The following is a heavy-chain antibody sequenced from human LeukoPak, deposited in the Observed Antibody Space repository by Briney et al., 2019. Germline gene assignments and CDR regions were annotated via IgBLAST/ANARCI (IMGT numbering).Heavy chain of an antibody. J-gene: IGHJ3*02. D-gene: IGHD2-15*01. CDR2: INPNSGGT. CDR3: ARGGGPPRGAFDI. Sequence: ASVKVSCKASGYTFTSYDINWVRQATGQGLEWMGWINPNSGGTNYAQEFQGRVTMTRDTSISTAYMELSRLRSDDTAVYYCARGGGPPRGAFDIWGQGTMVTVSS. CDR1: GYTFTSYD. V-gene: IGHV1-2*02.